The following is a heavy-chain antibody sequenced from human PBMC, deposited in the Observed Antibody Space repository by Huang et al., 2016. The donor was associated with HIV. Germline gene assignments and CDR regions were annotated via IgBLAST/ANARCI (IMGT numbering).Heavy chain of an antibody. V-gene: IGHV1-69*01. CDR1: GRSFSSSP. J-gene: IGHJ4*02. CDR2: TIPMGGVT. Sequence: VQLVQSGAEVKKPGSSVKVSCKASGRSFSSSPVSWVRQAPGQGLEWRGGTIPMGGVTMYEQMFQGRVTITADESTNTAYMDLTNLNSHDTAVYYCVGSPYGSGTYYDYWGQGTLVTVSS. CDR3: VGSPYGSGTYYDY. D-gene: IGHD3-10*01.